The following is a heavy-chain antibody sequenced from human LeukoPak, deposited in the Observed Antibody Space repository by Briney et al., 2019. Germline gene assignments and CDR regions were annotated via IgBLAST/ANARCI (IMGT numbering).Heavy chain of an antibody. J-gene: IGHJ4*02. D-gene: IGHD5-18*01. CDR2: ISSSSSYI. CDR1: GFTFSSCS. CDR3: ARDLGYSYGYPRDY. V-gene: IGHV3-21*01. Sequence: GGSLRLSCAASGFTFSSCSMNWVRQAPGKGLDWVSFISSSSSYIYYADSVKGRFTISRDNAKNSLYLQMNSLRAEDTAVYYCARDLGYSYGYPRDYWGQGTLVTVSS.